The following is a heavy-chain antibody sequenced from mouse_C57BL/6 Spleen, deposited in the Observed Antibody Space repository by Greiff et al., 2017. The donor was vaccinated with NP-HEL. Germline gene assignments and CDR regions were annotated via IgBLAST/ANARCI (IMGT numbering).Heavy chain of an antibody. CDR3: AISGAIYYDHDGDYYAMED. CDR2: IHPSDSDT. CDR1: GYTFTSYW. Sequence: QVQLQQPGAELVKPGASVKVSCKASGYTFTSYWMHWVKQRPGQGLEWIGRIHPSDSDTNYNQKFKGKATLTVDKSSSTAYMQLSSMTSEDSAVYYCAISGAIYYDHDGDYYAMEDRGQVTSVTAAS. J-gene: IGHJ4*01. V-gene: IGHV1-74*01. D-gene: IGHD2-4*01.